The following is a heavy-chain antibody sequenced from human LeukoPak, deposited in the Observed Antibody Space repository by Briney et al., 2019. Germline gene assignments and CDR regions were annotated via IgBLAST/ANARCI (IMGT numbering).Heavy chain of an antibody. V-gene: IGHV4-61*01. D-gene: IGHD3-10*01. CDR1: GVSVSSGSYY. CDR3: ARDMYGSGSFLPESP. CDR2: SYHSGST. Sequence: SETLSLTCTVSGVSVSSGSYYWTWIRQPPGKGLDWIGYSYHSGSTMYNPSLKSRVTMSVDKSKNQFSLKLTSVTAADTAVYYCARDMYGSGSFLPESPWGQGTLVTVSS. J-gene: IGHJ5*02.